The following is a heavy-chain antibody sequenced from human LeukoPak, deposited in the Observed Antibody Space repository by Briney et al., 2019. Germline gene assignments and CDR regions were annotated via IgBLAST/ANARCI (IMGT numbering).Heavy chain of an antibody. CDR2: INAGNGKP. J-gene: IGHJ4*02. V-gene: IGHV1-3*01. CDR3: ARARWTSTVTTYYLDY. D-gene: IGHD4-17*01. Sequence: ASVKVSCKASGYIFSDYAIQWVRQAPGQGLEWMGWINAGNGKPKYSQKFQGRVTITRETSASTAYMELSGLRSEDTAVYYCARARWTSTVTTYYLDYWGQGTLVTVSS. CDR1: GYIFSDYA.